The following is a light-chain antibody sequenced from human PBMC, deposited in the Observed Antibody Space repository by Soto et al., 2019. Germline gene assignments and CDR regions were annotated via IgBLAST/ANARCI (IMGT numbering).Light chain of an antibody. CDR3: QKYGSSPIT. V-gene: IGKV3-20*01. J-gene: IGKJ5*01. CDR1: QSVSNNY. Sequence: DIVVTQSPDTLSLSPGDRATLSCRASQSVSNNYLAWYQQKTGQAPRILIHGASSRATGIPDRISGSGSGTDLTLTISRLEPEDFAVYYCQKYGSSPITCGQGTRLEIK. CDR2: GAS.